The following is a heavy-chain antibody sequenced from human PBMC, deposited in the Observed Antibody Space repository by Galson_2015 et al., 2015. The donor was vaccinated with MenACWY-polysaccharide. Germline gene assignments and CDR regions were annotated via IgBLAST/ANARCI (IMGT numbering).Heavy chain of an antibody. Sequence: SLRLSCAASGFTFNDFWLSWVRQAPGKGLEWVANINQYGSEKYYVDSVKGRFTFSRDNAKNSLYLQMNSLRAEDTAVYYCARDGGRTIGTTQRGYWGQGTLVTVSS. D-gene: IGHD1-1*01. CDR1: GFTFNDFW. CDR2: INQYGSEK. J-gene: IGHJ4*02. CDR3: ARDGGRTIGTTQRGY. V-gene: IGHV3-7*01.